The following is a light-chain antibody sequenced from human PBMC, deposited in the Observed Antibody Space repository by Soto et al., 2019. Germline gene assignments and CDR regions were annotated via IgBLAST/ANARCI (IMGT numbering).Light chain of an antibody. Sequence: DIQVTQSPSTLSASVGDRVTVTCRASQSINVWLAWYQQKPGKAPKLLIREASSLHTGVPSRFSGSGSGTEFTLPINSLQPDDFATYYCQYYGTFGQGTKLEIK. V-gene: IGKV1-5*03. CDR2: EAS. CDR3: QYYGT. CDR1: QSINVW. J-gene: IGKJ2*01.